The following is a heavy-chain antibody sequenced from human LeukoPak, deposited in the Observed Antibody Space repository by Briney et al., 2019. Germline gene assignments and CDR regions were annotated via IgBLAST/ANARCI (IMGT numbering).Heavy chain of an antibody. CDR2: IKQDGSEK. CDR3: TTRKNGYYYGSGSYSYYFDY. D-gene: IGHD3-10*01. CDR1: GFTFSSYW. Sequence: GGSLRLSCAASGFTFSSYWMSWVRQAPGKGLEWVANIKQDGSEKYYVDSVKGRFTISRDNAKNSLYLQMNSLKTEDTAVYYCTTRKNGYYYGSGSYSYYFDYGGQGTLVTVSS. V-gene: IGHV3-7*03. J-gene: IGHJ4*02.